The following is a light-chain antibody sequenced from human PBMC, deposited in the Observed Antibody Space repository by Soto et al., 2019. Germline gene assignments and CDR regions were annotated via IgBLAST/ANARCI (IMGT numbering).Light chain of an antibody. V-gene: IGLV2-23*01. J-gene: IGLJ1*01. CDR1: TSDVGSYHL. CDR2: AGS. CDR3: SSYAHSNLYG. Sequence: QSVRTQPASVSGTPGQSITISCTRTTSDVGSYHLVCCYPQYSGKARDLRIDAGSKRPSVVCNRISLSKSGNIAALTIPGLQAQEEADYYCSSYAHSNLYGFGTGTKGTVL.